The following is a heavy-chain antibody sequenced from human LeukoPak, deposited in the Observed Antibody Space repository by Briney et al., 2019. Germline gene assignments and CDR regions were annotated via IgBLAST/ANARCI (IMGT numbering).Heavy chain of an antibody. Sequence: GESLKISCQGSGYSFTSNWIGWVRQMPGKGLEWMGIIYPGDSDTRYSPSFQGQVTISADKSISTAYLQWSSLKASDTAMYYCARLMGPASSSKGNIDYWGQGTLVTVSS. CDR2: IYPGDSDT. CDR1: GYSFTSNW. CDR3: ARLMGPASSSKGNIDY. J-gene: IGHJ4*02. V-gene: IGHV5-51*01. D-gene: IGHD6-6*01.